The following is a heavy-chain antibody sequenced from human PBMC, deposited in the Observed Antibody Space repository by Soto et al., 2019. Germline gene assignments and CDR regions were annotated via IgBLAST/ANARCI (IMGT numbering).Heavy chain of an antibody. J-gene: IGHJ1*01. CDR2: VSYDGSNK. CDR1: GFTFSSYA. Sequence: QVQLVESGGGVVQPGRSLRLSCAASGFTFSSYAMNWVRQAPGKIAPGKGLEWVAVVSYDGSNKYYADSVKGRFTISRDNSKNTLYLQMNSLRAEDTAVYYCARGFLEWSMLDHRFQHWGQGILVTVSS. CDR3: ARGFLEWSMLDHRFQH. D-gene: IGHD3-3*01. V-gene: IGHV3-30-3*01.